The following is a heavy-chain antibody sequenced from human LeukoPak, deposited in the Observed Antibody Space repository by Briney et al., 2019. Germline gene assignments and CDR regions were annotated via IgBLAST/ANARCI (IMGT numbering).Heavy chain of an antibody. CDR3: ARDHAYGDYPFDY. CDR1: GYTFTGYY. J-gene: IGHJ4*02. Sequence: ASVKVSCKASGYTFTGYYMHWVRQAPGQGLEWMGWINPNSGGTNYAQKFQGRVTMTRDTSISTAYMELSRLRSDDTAVYYCARDHAYGDYPFDYWGQGTLVTVSS. CDR2: INPNSGGT. D-gene: IGHD4-17*01. V-gene: IGHV1-2*02.